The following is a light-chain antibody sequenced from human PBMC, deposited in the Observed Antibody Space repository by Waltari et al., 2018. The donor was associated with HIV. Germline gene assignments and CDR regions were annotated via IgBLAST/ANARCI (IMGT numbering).Light chain of an antibody. CDR2: EVT. J-gene: IGLJ2*01. Sequence: QSTLTQPPSASGSPGQSVTISCTGTSSDIVGYNYVSWHQQHPGKAPKLIMTEVTKRPSGVPDRFSGSKSGNTASLTVSGLQADDEALYYCSSFAPTNKFYVLFGGGTTLTVL. CDR1: SSDIVGYNY. V-gene: IGLV2-8*01. CDR3: SSFAPTNKFYVL.